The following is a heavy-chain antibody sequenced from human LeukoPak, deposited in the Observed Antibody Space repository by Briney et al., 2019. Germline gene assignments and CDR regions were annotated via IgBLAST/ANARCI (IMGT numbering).Heavy chain of an antibody. CDR3: ANVLRFLEATYYYYMDV. D-gene: IGHD3-3*01. Sequence: PGGSLRLSCAASGFTFSSYGMHWVRQAPGKGLEWVAVIWYDGSNKYYADSVKGRFTISRDNSKNTLYLQMNSLRAEDTAVYYCANVLRFLEATYYYYMDVWGKGTTVTVSS. CDR1: GFTFSSYG. V-gene: IGHV3-33*06. CDR2: IWYDGSNK. J-gene: IGHJ6*03.